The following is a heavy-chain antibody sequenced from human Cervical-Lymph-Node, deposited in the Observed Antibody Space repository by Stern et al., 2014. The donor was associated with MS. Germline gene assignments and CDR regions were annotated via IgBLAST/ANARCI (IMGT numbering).Heavy chain of an antibody. Sequence: QLQLQESGPGLVKPSETLSLTCTVSGASVSSYSYYWSWIRQSPGRGLEWIGYVYYSGTTNYNPSLKSRVTMSVATSKNSFSLKLTSLSAADTAVYYCATGTGGWQWRSFDNWGQGTLVTVSS. CDR1: GASVSSYSYY. V-gene: IGHV4-61*03. J-gene: IGHJ4*02. D-gene: IGHD6-19*01. CDR2: VYYSGTT. CDR3: ATGTGGWQWRSFDN.